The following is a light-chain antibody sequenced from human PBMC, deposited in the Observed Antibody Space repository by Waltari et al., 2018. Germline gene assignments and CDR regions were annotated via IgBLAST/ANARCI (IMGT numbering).Light chain of an antibody. CDR3: QQLITYPLT. CDR2: AVS. Sequence: DIQLTQSPSFLSASVGDTVTITCRASQAINSYLVWYQVRPGEAPKFLISAVSTLQSGVPSRFSGSGSGTHFTLTITSLQPEDFATYYCQQLITYPLTFGGGTKVEIK. CDR1: QAINSY. V-gene: IGKV1-9*01. J-gene: IGKJ4*01.